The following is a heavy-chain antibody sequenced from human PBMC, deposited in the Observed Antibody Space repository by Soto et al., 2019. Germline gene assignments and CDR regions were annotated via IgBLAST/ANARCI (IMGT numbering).Heavy chain of an antibody. D-gene: IGHD7-27*01. V-gene: IGHV4-59*11. CDR3: ARSNWYSEY. CDR2: IYYNGNT. CDR1: GGSISNHS. J-gene: IGHJ4*02. Sequence: QVQLQESGPGLVKPSETLSLTSTVSGGSISNHSWSWIRQPPGKGLEWIGYIYYNGNTHYNPSLKSRVTMSVDTSKNQFSLKLSSVTAADTAVYYCARSNWYSEYWGQGTLVTVSS.